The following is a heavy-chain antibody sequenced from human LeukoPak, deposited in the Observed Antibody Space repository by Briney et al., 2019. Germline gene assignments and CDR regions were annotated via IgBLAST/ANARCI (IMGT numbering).Heavy chain of an antibody. CDR3: AKVLGITIFSYFDY. CDR2: ISGSGGTT. V-gene: IGHV3-23*01. J-gene: IGHJ4*02. D-gene: IGHD3-9*01. CDR1: GFTFSSYA. Sequence: GGSLRLSCAASGFTFSSYAMTWVRQAPGKGLEWVSAISGSGGTTYCADSVKGRFTISRDNSKNTLYLQMNSLRAEDTAVYYCAKVLGITIFSYFDYWGQGTLVTVSS.